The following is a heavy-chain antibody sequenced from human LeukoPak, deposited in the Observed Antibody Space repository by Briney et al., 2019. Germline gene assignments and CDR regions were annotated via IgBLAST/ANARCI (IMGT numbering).Heavy chain of an antibody. CDR1: GFTVSSNY. CDR3: ARDLGYDILTGPDY. V-gene: IGHV3-53*01. Sequence: GGSLRLSCAASGFTVSSNYMSWIRQAPGKGLEWVSVIYSGGSTYYADSVKGRFTISRDNSKNTLYLQMNSLRAEDTAVYYCARDLGYDILTGPDYWGQGTLVTVSS. D-gene: IGHD3-9*01. J-gene: IGHJ4*02. CDR2: IYSGGST.